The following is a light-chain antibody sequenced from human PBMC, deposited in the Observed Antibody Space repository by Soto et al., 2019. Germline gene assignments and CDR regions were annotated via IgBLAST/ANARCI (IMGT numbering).Light chain of an antibody. CDR2: DAS. J-gene: IGKJ5*01. Sequence: PGERATLSCRASQSVGSYLAWYQQKPGQAPRLLIYDASNRATGIPARFSGSGSGTGFTLTISSLEPEDFAVYYCQQRSNWPITFGQGTRLEIK. V-gene: IGKV3-11*01. CDR3: QQRSNWPIT. CDR1: QSVGSY.